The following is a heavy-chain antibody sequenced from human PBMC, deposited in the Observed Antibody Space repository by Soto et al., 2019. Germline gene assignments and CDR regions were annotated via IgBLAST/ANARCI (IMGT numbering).Heavy chain of an antibody. D-gene: IGHD6-6*01. CDR1: GYTFTSYA. CDR2: INAGNGNT. J-gene: IGHJ5*02. Sequence: GASVKVSCKASGYTFTSYAMHWVRQAPGQRLEWMGWINAGNGNTKYSQKFQGRVTITRDTSASTAYMELSSLRSEDTAVYYCARGSARLTYNWFDPWGQGTLVTVSS. V-gene: IGHV1-3*01. CDR3: ARGSARLTYNWFDP.